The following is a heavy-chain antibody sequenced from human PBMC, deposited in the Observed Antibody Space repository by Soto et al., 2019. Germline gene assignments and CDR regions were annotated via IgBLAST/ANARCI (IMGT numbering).Heavy chain of an antibody. V-gene: IGHV1-18*01. D-gene: IGHD3-3*01. CDR2: ISAYNGNT. J-gene: IGHJ4*02. CDR1: GYTFTSYG. CDR3: SRDPVDFWSGYYDY. Sequence: ASVKVSCKASGYTFTSYGISWVRQAPGQGLEWMGWISAYNGNTNYAQKLQGRVTMTTETSTSTAYMALRSLRSDDAAVYYCSRDPVDFWSGYYDYWGQGTMVTVSS.